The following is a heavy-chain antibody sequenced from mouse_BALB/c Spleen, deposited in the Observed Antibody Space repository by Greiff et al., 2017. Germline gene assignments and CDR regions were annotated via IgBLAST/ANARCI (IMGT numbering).Heavy chain of an antibody. V-gene: IGHV3-2*02. J-gene: IGHJ1*01. CDR2: ISYSGST. Sequence: EVMLVESGPGLVKPSQSLSLTCTVTGYSITSDYAWNWIRQFPGNKLEWMGYISYSGSTSYNPSLKSRISITRDTSKNQFFLQLNSVTTEDTATYYCARSFDGYDPYWYFDVWGAGTTVTVSS. D-gene: IGHD2-2*01. CDR3: ARSFDGYDPYWYFDV. CDR1: GYSITSDYA.